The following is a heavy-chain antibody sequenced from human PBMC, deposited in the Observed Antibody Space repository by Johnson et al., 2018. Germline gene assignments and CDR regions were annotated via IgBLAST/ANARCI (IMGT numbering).Heavy chain of an antibody. D-gene: IGHD2-8*01. CDR2: IYSSGSH. CDR3: AREAYVDYYYYIDV. V-gene: IGHV4-61*02. Sequence: QVQLQESGPGLVKPSQTLSLTCTVSGGSISSGSYYWTWIRQPAGKGLEWIGRIYSSGSHNYNPSLKSRLTMSVDTSKNQFSLKLSSVTPADTAVYYCAREAYVDYYYYIDVWGKGTTVTVSS. CDR1: GGSISSGSYY. J-gene: IGHJ6*03.